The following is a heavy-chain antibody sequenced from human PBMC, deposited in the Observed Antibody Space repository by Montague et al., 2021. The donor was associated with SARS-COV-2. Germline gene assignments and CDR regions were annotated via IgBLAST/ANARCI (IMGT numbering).Heavy chain of an antibody. CDR2: ISGSGGTT. J-gene: IGHJ3*02. CDR3: ANPEGAFDI. Sequence: SLRLSCAASGLTFSNYAMSWVCQAPGKGPECVSGISGSGGTTYYADSVKGRFTISRDNSKNTLYLQMNSLRAEDTAVYYCANPEGAFDIWGQGTMVTVSS. V-gene: IGHV3-23*01. CDR1: GLTFSNYA.